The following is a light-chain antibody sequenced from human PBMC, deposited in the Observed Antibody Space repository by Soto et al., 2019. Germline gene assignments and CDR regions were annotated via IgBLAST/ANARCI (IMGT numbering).Light chain of an antibody. Sequence: QSALTQPASVSGSPGQSITISCTGTSSDVGSYNLVSWYQQHPGKAPKLIIYEVSERPSGVSHRFSGSKTGNTASLTISGLQAEDEADYYCCSYANPRLFGGGTQLTVL. CDR3: CSYANPRL. J-gene: IGLJ2*01. CDR2: EVS. V-gene: IGLV2-23*02. CDR1: SSDVGSYNL.